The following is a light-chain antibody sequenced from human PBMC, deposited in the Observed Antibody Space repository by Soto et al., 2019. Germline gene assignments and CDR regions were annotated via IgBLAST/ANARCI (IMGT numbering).Light chain of an antibody. CDR2: GAS. Sequence: EIVLTQSPGTLSLSPGERATLSCRASQSVSNTYLAWYQHKPGQAPRLLIYGASDRATGIPDRFSGSGSVTDFTLTISSLEPEDFALYYCQHYGTSPVTFGQGPKLEIK. CDR3: QHYGTSPVT. J-gene: IGKJ2*01. CDR1: QSVSNTY. V-gene: IGKV3-20*01.